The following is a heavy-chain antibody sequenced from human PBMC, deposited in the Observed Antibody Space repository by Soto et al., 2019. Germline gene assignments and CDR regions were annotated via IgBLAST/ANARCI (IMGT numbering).Heavy chain of an antibody. Sequence: QVQLVQSGAEVKKPGSSVKVSCKASGGTFSSYAISWVRQAPGQGLEWMGGIIPIFGTANYAQKFQGRVTITADESTSTAYMELSSLRSEDTAVYYXXXXXXXXGXXXXFDPWGQGTLVTVSS. CDR3: XXXXXXXGXXXXFDP. CDR2: IIPIFGTA. V-gene: IGHV1-69*12. J-gene: IGHJ5*02. CDR1: GGTFSSYA.